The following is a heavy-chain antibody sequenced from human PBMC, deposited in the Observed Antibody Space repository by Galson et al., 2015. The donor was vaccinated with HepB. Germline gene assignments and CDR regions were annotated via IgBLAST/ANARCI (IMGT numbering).Heavy chain of an antibody. D-gene: IGHD5-24*01. J-gene: IGHJ4*02. CDR2: INPYNGNT. CDR3: ARVGWLQPLFDY. Sequence: SVKVSCKASGYTFTSYGISWVRQAPGQGLEWMGWINPYNGNTNYAQKLQVRVTMTTDTSTSTVYMELRSLRSDDTAVYYCARVGWLQPLFDYWGQGTLVTVSS. CDR1: GYTFTSYG. V-gene: IGHV1-18*01.